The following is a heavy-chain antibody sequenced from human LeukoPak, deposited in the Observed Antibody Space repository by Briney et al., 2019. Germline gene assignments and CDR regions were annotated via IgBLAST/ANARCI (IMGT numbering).Heavy chain of an antibody. CDR2: IKPNSGGT. CDR3: ARYDSSSYYNWFDP. V-gene: IGHV1-2*02. CDR1: GYTFTGYY. J-gene: IGHJ5*02. D-gene: IGHD3-22*01. Sequence: GASVKVSCKASGYTFTGYYTHWVRQAPGQGLEWMGWIKPNSGGTNYAQKFQGRVTMTRDTSTSTVYMELSSLRSEDTAVYYCARYDSSSYYNWFDPWGQGTLVTVSS.